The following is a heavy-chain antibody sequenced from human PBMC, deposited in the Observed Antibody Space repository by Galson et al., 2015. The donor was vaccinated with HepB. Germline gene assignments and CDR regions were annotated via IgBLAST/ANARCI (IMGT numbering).Heavy chain of an antibody. CDR1: GFTFSSYA. Sequence: SLRLSCAASGFTFSSYAMHWVRQAPGKGLEWVAVISYDGSNKYYADSVKGRFTISRDNSKNTLYLQMNSLRAEDTAVYYCARDLGYYYDSSGYNYWGQGTLVTVSS. D-gene: IGHD3-22*01. V-gene: IGHV3-30-3*01. CDR3: ARDLGYYYDSSGYNY. J-gene: IGHJ4*02. CDR2: ISYDGSNK.